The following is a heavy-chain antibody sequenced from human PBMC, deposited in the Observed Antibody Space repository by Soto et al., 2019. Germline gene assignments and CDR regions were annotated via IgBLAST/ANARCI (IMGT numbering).Heavy chain of an antibody. D-gene: IGHD5-12*01. CDR3: ARFSGYDSYYFDY. J-gene: IGHJ4*02. CDR1: GGSFSGYY. CDR2: INHSGST. Sequence: QVQLQQWGAGLLKPSETLSLTCAVYGGSFSGYYWSWIRQPPGKGLEGTGEINHSGSTNYNPSLKSRVTISVDTSKNQFSLKLSSVTAADTAVYYCARFSGYDSYYFDYWGQGTLVTVSS. V-gene: IGHV4-34*01.